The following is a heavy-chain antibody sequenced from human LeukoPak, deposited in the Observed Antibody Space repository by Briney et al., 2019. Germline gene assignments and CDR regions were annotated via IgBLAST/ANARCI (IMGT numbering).Heavy chain of an antibody. D-gene: IGHD1-26*01. CDR2: IWYDGSNK. CDR3: ARVHGVRELPRGYAFDI. V-gene: IGHV3-33*08. Sequence: PGGSLRLSCAASGFTFSSYAMSWVRQAPGKGLEWVAVIWYDGSNKYYADSVKGRFTISRDNSKNTLYLQMNSLRAEDTAVYYCARVHGVRELPRGYAFDIWGQGTMVTVSS. J-gene: IGHJ3*02. CDR1: GFTFSSYA.